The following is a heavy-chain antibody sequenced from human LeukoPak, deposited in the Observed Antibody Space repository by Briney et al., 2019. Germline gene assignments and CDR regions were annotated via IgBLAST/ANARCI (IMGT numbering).Heavy chain of an antibody. J-gene: IGHJ6*02. D-gene: IGHD2-15*01. CDR3: VKDIGSCSGGSSPVDSHGLDV. Sequence: GGSLRLSCAATGFSFYDYAMPWVRQVPGKGLEWVSGTNWDANNVGYADSVKGRFTISRDNTKLFLFLDMRSLIPEDTALYYCVKDIGSCSGGSSPVDSHGLDVGGQGTTVTV. CDR1: GFSFYDYA. CDR2: TNWDANNV. V-gene: IGHV3-9*01.